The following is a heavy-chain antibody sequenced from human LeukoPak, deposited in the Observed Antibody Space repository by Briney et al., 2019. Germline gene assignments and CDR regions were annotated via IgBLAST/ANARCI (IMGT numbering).Heavy chain of an antibody. CDR2: VYDSGST. Sequence: PSETLSLTCTVSDGSISNYYWSWIRQPPGKGLEWIGYVYDSGSTNYNPSLKSRVTISLDASKKQLSLNLSSVTAADTAVYFCARSPRGRDTSTFDYWGQGTLVTVSS. V-gene: IGHV4-59*01. J-gene: IGHJ4*02. D-gene: IGHD2/OR15-2a*01. CDR1: DGSISNYY. CDR3: ARSPRGRDTSTFDY.